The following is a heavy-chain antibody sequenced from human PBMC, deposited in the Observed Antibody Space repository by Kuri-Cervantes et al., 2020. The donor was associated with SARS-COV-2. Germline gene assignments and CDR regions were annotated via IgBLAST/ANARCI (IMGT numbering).Heavy chain of an antibody. V-gene: IGHV3-30*02. Sequence: GGSLRLSCAASGITFVYEVMHWVRQAPGKGLEWVALLNFDTSRRFYGDSAKGRFTISRDNSKNTVDLQMNNLGPDDTAVYYCVKEEAAGSVGGLQTWGQGTMVTVSS. CDR2: LNFDTSRR. CDR3: VKEEAAGSVGGLQT. CDR1: GITFVYEV. J-gene: IGHJ3*01. D-gene: IGHD6-13*01.